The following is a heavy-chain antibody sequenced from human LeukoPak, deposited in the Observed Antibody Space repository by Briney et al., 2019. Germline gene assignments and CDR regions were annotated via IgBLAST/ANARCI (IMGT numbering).Heavy chain of an antibody. D-gene: IGHD1-7*01. CDR3: ARETGTTRTDAFDI. CDR1: GGSISSYY. J-gene: IGHJ3*02. CDR2: IYYSGST. V-gene: IGHV4-59*01. Sequence: SKTLSLTCTVSGGSISSYYWSWIRQPPGKGLEWIGYIYYSGSTNYNPSLKSRVTISVDTSKNQFSLKLSSVTAADTAVYYCARETGTTRTDAFDIWGQGTMVTVSS.